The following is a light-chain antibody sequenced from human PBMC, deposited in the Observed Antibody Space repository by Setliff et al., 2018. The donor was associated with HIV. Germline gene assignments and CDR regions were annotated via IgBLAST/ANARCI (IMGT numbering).Light chain of an antibody. J-gene: IGLJ1*01. V-gene: IGLV2-14*03. CDR3: SSYTGSRNYV. Sequence: QSVLAQTASVSGSPGQSITISCTGTSSDVGGYNYVSWYQQHPGKAPKLMIYDVSDRPSGVSNRFSGSKSDNTASLTISGLQAEDEGDYYCSSYTGSRNYVFGTGTKVTVL. CDR1: SSDVGGYNY. CDR2: DVS.